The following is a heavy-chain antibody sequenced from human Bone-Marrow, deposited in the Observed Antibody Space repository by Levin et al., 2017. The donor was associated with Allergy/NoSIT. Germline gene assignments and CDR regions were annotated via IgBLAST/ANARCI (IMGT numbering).Heavy chain of an antibody. CDR3: ARGIIGDVRVAHKEAFDI. Sequence: GGSLRLSCTVSGFTFSIYSINWVRQAPGKGLEWVSSISSSGSAIYYVDSVKGRFTISRDNAKNSLTLQMDSLRAEDTAVYYCARGIIGDVRVAHKEAFDIWGQGTKVSVSS. CDR1: GFTFSIYS. J-gene: IGHJ3*02. V-gene: IGHV3-21*01. CDR2: ISSSGSAI. D-gene: IGHD2-8*02.